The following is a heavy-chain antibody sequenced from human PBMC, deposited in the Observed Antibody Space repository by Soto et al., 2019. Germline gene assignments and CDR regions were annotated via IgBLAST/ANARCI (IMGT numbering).Heavy chain of an antibody. Sequence: GESLKISCKSSVYSFTSYWISWVRQMPGKGLEWMGRIDPSDSYTNYSPSFQGHVTISADKSISTAYLQWSSLKASDTAMYYCANYDFWSGYHYGMDVWGQGTTVTVSS. V-gene: IGHV5-10-1*01. D-gene: IGHD3-3*01. CDR3: ANYDFWSGYHYGMDV. CDR1: VYSFTSYW. J-gene: IGHJ6*02. CDR2: IDPSDSYT.